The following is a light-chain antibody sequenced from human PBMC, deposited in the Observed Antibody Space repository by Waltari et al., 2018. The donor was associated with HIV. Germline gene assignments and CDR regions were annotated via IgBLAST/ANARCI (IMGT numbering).Light chain of an antibody. J-gene: IGLJ1*01. CDR1: SSDVGGYDY. CDR2: DVS. V-gene: IGLV2-14*01. CDR3: SSYTKGTSLRV. Sequence: QSALTQPASVSGSPGQSIPISCTGTSSDVGGYDYVSWYQQHPGKAPKLMISDVSNRPSGVSNRFSGSKSGTTASLTISGLQAEDEADYYCSSYTKGTSLRVFGTGTTVTVL.